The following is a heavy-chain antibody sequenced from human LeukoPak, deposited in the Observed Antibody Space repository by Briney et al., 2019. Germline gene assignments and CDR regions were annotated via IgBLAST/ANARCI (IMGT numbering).Heavy chain of an antibody. CDR1: GGSFSGYY. CDR2: INHSGST. J-gene: IGHJ4*02. CDR3: ARVRWGVSTATSYYFDF. D-gene: IGHD3-16*01. V-gene: IGHV4-34*01. Sequence: SETLSLTCAVYGGSFSGYYWSWIRQPPGKGLEWIGEINHSGSTNYNPSLKSRVTISVDTSKNQFSLKLSSVTAADTAVYYCARVRWGVSTATSYYFDFWGLGTLVTVSS.